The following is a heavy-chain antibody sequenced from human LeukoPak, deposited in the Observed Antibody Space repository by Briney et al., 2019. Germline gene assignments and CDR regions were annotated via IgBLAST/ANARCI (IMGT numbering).Heavy chain of an antibody. V-gene: IGHV3-48*01. CDR2: ISSSSSTI. J-gene: IGHJ4*02. Sequence: HPGGSLRLSCAASGFTFSSYSMNWVRQAPGKGLEWVSYISSSSSTIYYADSVKGRFTISRDNSKNTLYLQMNSLRAEDTAVYYCAKDGAHSSGSYWGQGTLVTVSS. D-gene: IGHD6-19*01. CDR1: GFTFSSYS. CDR3: AKDGAHSSGSY.